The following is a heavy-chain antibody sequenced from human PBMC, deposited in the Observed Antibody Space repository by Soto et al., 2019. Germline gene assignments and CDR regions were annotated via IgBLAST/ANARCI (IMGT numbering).Heavy chain of an antibody. Sequence: GGSLRLSCAASGFTFSSYGMHWVRQAPGKGLEWVAVISYDGSNKYYADSVKGRFTISSDNSKNTLYMQMNSLRDEDTAGYYCVQGRYYGSGSYPPYYYYMDVWGKGTTVTVSS. CDR2: ISYDGSNK. D-gene: IGHD3-10*01. V-gene: IGHV3-30*18. J-gene: IGHJ6*03. CDR1: GFTFSSYG. CDR3: VQGRYYGSGSYPPYYYYMDV.